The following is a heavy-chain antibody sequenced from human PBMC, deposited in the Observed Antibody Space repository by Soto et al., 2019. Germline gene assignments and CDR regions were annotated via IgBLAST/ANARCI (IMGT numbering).Heavy chain of an antibody. D-gene: IGHD3-3*01. CDR2: IIPFNGTA. V-gene: IGHV1-69*05. CDR3: ARGPRFLACSSY. J-gene: IGHJ4*02. CDR1: GCTFSSYA. Sequence: SVEVSCKASGCTFSSYAISWVRQAPGQGLEWMGWIIPFNGTANYAQKFQGRVTITTDESTSTAYMELSSLRSEDTAVYYCARGPRFLACSSYRGQGPQAPSP.